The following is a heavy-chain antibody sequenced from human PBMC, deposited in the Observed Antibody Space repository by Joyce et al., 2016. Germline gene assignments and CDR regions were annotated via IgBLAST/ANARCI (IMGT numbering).Heavy chain of an antibody. CDR1: GFTFSSYA. CDR2: ISASGGST. J-gene: IGHJ4*02. D-gene: IGHD3-3*01. CDR3: ATWAPTNYDFWSGYSYYFDN. Sequence: EVQLLESGGGLVQPGGYLRLSCSASGFTFSSYAMSWVRQAPGKGLVWVSTISASGGSTYYADSVKGRFTISSDNSEDSLYLHMNSLRAEDTAVYYCATWAPTNYDFWSGYSYYFDNWGQGTLVTVSS. V-gene: IGHV3-23*01.